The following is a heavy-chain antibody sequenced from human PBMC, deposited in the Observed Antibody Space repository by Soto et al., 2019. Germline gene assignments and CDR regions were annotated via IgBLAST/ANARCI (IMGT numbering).Heavy chain of an antibody. Sequence: SVKVSCKASGGTFSSYAISWVRQAPGQGLEWMGGIIPIFGTANYAQKFQGRVTITADESTSTAYMELSSLRSEDTAVYYCARSLDYGDYGSPLDYWGQGTLVTPPQ. CDR1: GGTFSSYA. D-gene: IGHD4-17*01. CDR3: ARSLDYGDYGSPLDY. J-gene: IGHJ4*02. V-gene: IGHV1-69*13. CDR2: IIPIFGTA.